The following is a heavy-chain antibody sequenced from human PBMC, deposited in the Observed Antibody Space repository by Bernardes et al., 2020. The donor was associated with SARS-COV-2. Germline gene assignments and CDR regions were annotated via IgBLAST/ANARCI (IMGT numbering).Heavy chain of an antibody. CDR2: IWHDGSDK. Sequence: GGSLRLSCAASGFTFSNAWMSWVRQAPGKGLEWVAVIWHDGSDKYYADSVKGRFTISRDNSKGMLWLQMNSLKAEDTAIYYCAMNFDYWGQGTLVTVSP. V-gene: IGHV3-33*08. CDR1: GFTFSNAW. CDR3: AMNFDY. J-gene: IGHJ4*02.